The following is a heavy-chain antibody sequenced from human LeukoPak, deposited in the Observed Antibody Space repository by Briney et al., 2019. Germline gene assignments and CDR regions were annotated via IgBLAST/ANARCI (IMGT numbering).Heavy chain of an antibody. CDR2: IRYDGSNK. CDR3: AKVDYGSGSYPDY. V-gene: IGHV3-30*02. CDR1: GFTFSSYG. Sequence: QSGGSLRLSCAASGFTFSSYGMHWVRQAPGKGLEWVAFIRYDGSNKYYADSVKGRFTISRDNSKNTQYLQMNSLRAEDTAVYYCAKVDYGSGSYPDYWGQGTLVTVSS. J-gene: IGHJ4*02. D-gene: IGHD3-10*01.